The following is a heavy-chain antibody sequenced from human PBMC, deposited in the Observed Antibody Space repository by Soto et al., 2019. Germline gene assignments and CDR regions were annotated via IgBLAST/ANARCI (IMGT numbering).Heavy chain of an antibody. CDR3: ARDSNYGDYEGYYYYGMDV. CDR2: IIPIFGTA. V-gene: IGHV1-69*12. Sequence: QVQLVQSGAEVKKPGSSVKVSCKASGGTFSSYAISWVRQAPGQGLEWMGGIIPIFGTANYAQKFQGRVTITADESTRTAYMELSSLRSEDTAVYDCARDSNYGDYEGYYYYGMDVWGQGTTVTVSS. D-gene: IGHD4-17*01. J-gene: IGHJ6*02. CDR1: GGTFSSYA.